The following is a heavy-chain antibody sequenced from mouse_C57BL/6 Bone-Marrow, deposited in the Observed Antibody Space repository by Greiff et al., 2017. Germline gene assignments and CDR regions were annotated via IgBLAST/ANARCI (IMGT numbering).Heavy chain of an antibody. D-gene: IGHD2-3*01. V-gene: IGHV14-4*01. J-gene: IGHJ2*01. Sequence: VQLQQSGAELVRPGASVKLSCTASGFNIKDDYMHWVKQRPEQGLEWIGWIDPENGDTEYASKFQGKATITADTSSNTAYLQLSSLTSEDTAVYYCTTGLLRVYSLDYWGQGTTLTVSS. CDR1: GFNIKDDY. CDR3: TTGLLRVYSLDY. CDR2: IDPENGDT.